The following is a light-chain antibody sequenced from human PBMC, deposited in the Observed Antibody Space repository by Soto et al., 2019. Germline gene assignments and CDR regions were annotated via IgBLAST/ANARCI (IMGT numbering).Light chain of an antibody. J-gene: IGLJ2*01. Sequence: QSALTQPASVSGSPGQSITLSCTGTSSDIGGYDYVSWYQRHPGKAPKLIIYDVNNRPSGVSNRSSGSKSGNTASLTISGLQADDEADYYCTSYASGSSHVVFGGGT. CDR2: DVN. V-gene: IGLV2-14*01. CDR1: SSDIGGYDY. CDR3: TSYASGSSHVV.